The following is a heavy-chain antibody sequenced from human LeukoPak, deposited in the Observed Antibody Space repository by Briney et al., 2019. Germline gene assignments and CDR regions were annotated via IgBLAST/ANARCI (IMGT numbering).Heavy chain of an antibody. CDR1: RFSLSSYN. CDR2: VSSDWGTT. V-gene: IGHV3-64D*06. J-gene: IGHJ4*02. CDR3: VRGLYGLGWDY. Sequence: GGSLTLSWSASRFSLSSYNMHWVRQAPGKGLEFVAGVSSDWGTTDYADSARDRFTISRDNSKNTLYLQMSSLRAEDTAIYYCVRGLYGLGWDYWGPGTLVTVSS. D-gene: IGHD3-10*01.